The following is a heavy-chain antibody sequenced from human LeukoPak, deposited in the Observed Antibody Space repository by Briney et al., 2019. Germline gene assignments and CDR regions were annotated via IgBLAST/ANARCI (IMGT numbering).Heavy chain of an antibody. Sequence: ASVKVSCKASGYTFIGNGITWVRQAPGQGLEWMGWINGYNGNTAYAQMLAGRFTMTTDTSTTTVYMELRGLRSDDTAVYYCARSGYCSGASCYGEGIDYWGQGTLVTVSS. CDR2: INGYNGNT. V-gene: IGHV1-18*01. D-gene: IGHD2-2*01. CDR1: GYTFIGNG. CDR3: ARSGYCSGASCYGEGIDY. J-gene: IGHJ4*02.